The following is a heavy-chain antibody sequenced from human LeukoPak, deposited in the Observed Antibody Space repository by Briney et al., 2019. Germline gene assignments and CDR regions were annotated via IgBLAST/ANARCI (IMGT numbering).Heavy chain of an antibody. CDR3: AKGTTIAVAGMGFDY. J-gene: IGHJ4*02. V-gene: IGHV3-23*01. D-gene: IGHD6-19*01. Sequence: GGSLRLSCAASGFTLSKYAMSWVRQAPGKGLEWVSVISGSGGSTDYADSVKGRFTISRDNSKNTLYLQMDSLRAEDTAVYYCAKGTTIAVAGMGFDYWGQGTLVTVSS. CDR2: ISGSGGST. CDR1: GFTLSKYA.